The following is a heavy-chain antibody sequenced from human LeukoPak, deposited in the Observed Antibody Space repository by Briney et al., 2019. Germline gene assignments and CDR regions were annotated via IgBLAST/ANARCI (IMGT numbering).Heavy chain of an antibody. Sequence: PSETLSLTCAVYGGSFSGYYWSWIRQPPGKGLEWIGEINHSGSTNYNPSLKSRVTISVDTSKNQFSLKLSSVTAADTAVYYCARVRSGYSYGRPLYFDYWGQRTLVTVSS. J-gene: IGHJ4*02. CDR3: ARVRSGYSYGRPLYFDY. D-gene: IGHD5-18*01. CDR1: GGSFSGYY. CDR2: INHSGST. V-gene: IGHV4-34*01.